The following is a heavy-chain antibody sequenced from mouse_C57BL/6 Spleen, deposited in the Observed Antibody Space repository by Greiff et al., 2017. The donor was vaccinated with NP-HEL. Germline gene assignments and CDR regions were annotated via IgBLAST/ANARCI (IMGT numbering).Heavy chain of an antibody. V-gene: IGHV1-15*01. CDR3: TRYPTSRYFDV. D-gene: IGHD1-1*01. Sequence: VQLQQSGAELVRPGASVTLSCKASGYTFTDYEMHWVKQTPVHGLEWIGAIDPETGGTAYNQKFKGKAILTADKSSSTAYMELRSLTSDDSAVYYCTRYPTSRYFDVWGTGTTVTVAS. CDR2: IDPETGGT. J-gene: IGHJ1*03. CDR1: GYTFTDYE.